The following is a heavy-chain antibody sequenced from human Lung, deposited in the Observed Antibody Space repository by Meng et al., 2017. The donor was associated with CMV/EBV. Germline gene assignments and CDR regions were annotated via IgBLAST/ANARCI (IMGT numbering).Heavy chain of an antibody. J-gene: IGHJ4*02. CDR3: ARDNWNYDQKLVDY. Sequence: GSLRLSCTVSGYSISSGYYWGWIRQPPGKGLEWIGSIYHSGSTYYNPSLKSRVTISVDTSKNQFSLKLSSVTAADTAVYYCARDNWNYDQKLVDYWGQGTLVXVSS. CDR1: GYSISSGYY. CDR2: IYHSGST. V-gene: IGHV4-38-2*02. D-gene: IGHD1-7*01.